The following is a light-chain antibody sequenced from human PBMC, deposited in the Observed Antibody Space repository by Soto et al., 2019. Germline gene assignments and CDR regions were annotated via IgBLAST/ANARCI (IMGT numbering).Light chain of an antibody. CDR3: SSYATVNAVV. Sequence: QSVLTQHASVSGSPGQSITISCTGNTSEISTYKYVSWFQHQPGKAPKLLIFYVSNQPSGISARFSGFKSANTAALTISGGQPPDEDDYHCSSYATVNAVVFGGGTKLTVL. J-gene: IGLJ2*01. CDR2: YVS. V-gene: IGLV2-14*03. CDR1: TSEISTYKY.